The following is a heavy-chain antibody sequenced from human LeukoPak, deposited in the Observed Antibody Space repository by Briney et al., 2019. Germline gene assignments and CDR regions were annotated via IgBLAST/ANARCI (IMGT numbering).Heavy chain of an antibody. CDR2: VIPIFGTA. CDR1: GGTFSSYA. Sequence: SVKVSCKASGGTFSSYAISWVRQAPGQGLEWMGGVIPIFGTANYAQKFQGRVTITADKSTSTAYMELSSLRSEDTAVYYCARDSSSWDYYYYYMDVWGKGTTVTVSS. CDR3: ARDSSSWDYYYYYMDV. D-gene: IGHD6-13*01. J-gene: IGHJ6*03. V-gene: IGHV1-69*06.